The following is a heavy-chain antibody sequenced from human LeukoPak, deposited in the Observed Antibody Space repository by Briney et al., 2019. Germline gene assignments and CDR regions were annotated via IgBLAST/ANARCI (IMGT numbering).Heavy chain of an antibody. CDR1: GGSISTDY. CDR3: ARRNWYFDL. J-gene: IGHJ2*01. Sequence: SETLSLTCTVSGGSISTDYWSWIRQPPGKGLEWIGYIYYSGSTNYNPSLKRRVTISVDTSNTQFSLKLTSVTAADTAVYFCARRNWYFDLWGRGTLVTVSS. V-gene: IGHV4-59*01. CDR2: IYYSGST.